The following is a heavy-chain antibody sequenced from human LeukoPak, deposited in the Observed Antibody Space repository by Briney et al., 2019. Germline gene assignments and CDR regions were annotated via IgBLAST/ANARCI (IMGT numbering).Heavy chain of an antibody. CDR3: ARATDERMDFWSGYSRSGYYMDV. CDR1: GFTFSSCG. V-gene: IGHV3-30*03. J-gene: IGHJ6*03. Sequence: QAGGSLRLSCAASGFTFSSCGMHWVRQAPGKGLEWVAVISYDGSNKYYADSVKGRFTISRDNSKNTLYLQMNSLRAEDTAVYYCARATDERMDFWSGYSRSGYYMDVWGKGTTVTVSS. D-gene: IGHD3-3*01. CDR2: ISYDGSNK.